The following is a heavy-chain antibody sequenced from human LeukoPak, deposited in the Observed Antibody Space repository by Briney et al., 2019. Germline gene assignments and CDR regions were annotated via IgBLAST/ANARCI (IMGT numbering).Heavy chain of an antibody. CDR2: IYYSGST. D-gene: IGHD4-23*01. J-gene: IGHJ2*01. V-gene: IGHV4-61*01. CDR3: ARTVVTLDWYFDL. Sequence: PSETLSLTCTVSGASVNSNIYYWSWIRQPPGKGLQWIGYIYYSGSTNYNPSLKSRVTMSIDTSKNQVSLKMRSVTAADTAVYYCARTVVTLDWYFDLWGRGTLVSVSS. CDR1: GASVNSNIYY.